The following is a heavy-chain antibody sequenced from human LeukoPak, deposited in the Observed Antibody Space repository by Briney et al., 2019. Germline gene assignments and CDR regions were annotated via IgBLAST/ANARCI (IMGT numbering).Heavy chain of an antibody. CDR3: ARDSIAAAGNAEYFQH. CDR1: GGTFSSYA. Sequence: SVKVSCKASGGTFSSYAISWVRQAPGQGLEWMGGVIPIFGTANYAQKFQGRVTITADESTSTAYMELSSLRSEDTAVYYCARDSIAAAGNAEYFQHWGQGTLVTVSS. D-gene: IGHD6-13*01. CDR2: VIPIFGTA. V-gene: IGHV1-69*13. J-gene: IGHJ1*01.